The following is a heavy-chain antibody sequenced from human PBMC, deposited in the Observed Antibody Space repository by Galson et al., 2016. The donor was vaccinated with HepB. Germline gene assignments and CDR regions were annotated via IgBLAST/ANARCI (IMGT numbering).Heavy chain of an antibody. V-gene: IGHV4-31*11. CDR1: GASVSSGGFY. CDR3: AASYSGFFSGIEAFDI. J-gene: IGHJ3*02. CDR2: MYYSGST. D-gene: IGHD3-22*01. Sequence: LSLTCAVSGASVSSGGFYWSWIRQLPGKGLEWIGCMYYSGSTDYNPSLKSRVTLSEDTSKNHLSLNLKSLTAADTAVYYCAASYSGFFSGIEAFDIWGPGTVVTVSS.